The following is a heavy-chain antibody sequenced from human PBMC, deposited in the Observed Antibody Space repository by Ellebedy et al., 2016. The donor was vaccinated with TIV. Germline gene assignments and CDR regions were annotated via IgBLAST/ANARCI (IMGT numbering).Heavy chain of an antibody. J-gene: IGHJ4*02. CDR3: ARWGATRITMVRGVIS. D-gene: IGHD3-10*01. CDR2: IIPIFGTA. CDR1: GGTFSTYA. Sequence: ASVKVSXXASGGTFSTYAISWVRHAPGQGLEWMGGIIPIFGTANYAQKFQGRVTITADESTSTAYMELSSLRSEDTAVYYCARWGATRITMVRGVISWGQGTLVTVSS. V-gene: IGHV1-69*13.